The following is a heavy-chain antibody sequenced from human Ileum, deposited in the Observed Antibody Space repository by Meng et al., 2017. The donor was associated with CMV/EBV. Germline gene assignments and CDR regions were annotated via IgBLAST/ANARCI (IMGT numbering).Heavy chain of an antibody. J-gene: IGHJ4*02. V-gene: IGHV1-3*01. D-gene: IGHD6-19*01. CDR2: INAANGKT. Sequence: KASGYNFTSYAMHWVRQAPGQRLEWMGWINAANGKTEYSQKFQGRVTITRDTSASTAYMELSNLRSEDTAVYYCARVPGNGWYAAFDYWGQGTLVTVSS. CDR3: ARVPGNGWYAAFDY. CDR1: GYNFTSYA.